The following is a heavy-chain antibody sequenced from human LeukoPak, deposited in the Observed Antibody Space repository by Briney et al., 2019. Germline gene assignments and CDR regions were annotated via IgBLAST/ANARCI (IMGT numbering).Heavy chain of an antibody. V-gene: IGHV5-51*01. CDR3: ARTYDSSGYYPFQH. Sequence: GESLKISCKGSGYSFSNYWIGWVRQMPGKGLEWMGIIYPGDSDTRYSPSFQGQVTISADKSISTAYLQWSSLKASDTAMYYCARTYDSSGYYPFQHWGQGTLVTVSS. CDR1: GYSFSNYW. CDR2: IYPGDSDT. D-gene: IGHD3-22*01. J-gene: IGHJ1*01.